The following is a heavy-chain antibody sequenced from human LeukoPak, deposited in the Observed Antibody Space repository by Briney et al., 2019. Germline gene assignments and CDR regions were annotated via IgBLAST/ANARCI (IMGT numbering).Heavy chain of an antibody. CDR3: ARNSQSPYRFFYMDV. CDR1: GGSVSSSDYY. CDR2: IYYSGST. Sequence: SETLSLTCTVSGGSVSSSDYYWGWIRQPPGKGLEWIGSIYYSGSTYYSPSLKSRVTISVDTSKNQFSLNLSAVTAADTAVYYCARNSQSPYRFFYMDVWGKGTTVAVSS. D-gene: IGHD6-19*01. J-gene: IGHJ6*03. V-gene: IGHV4-39*07.